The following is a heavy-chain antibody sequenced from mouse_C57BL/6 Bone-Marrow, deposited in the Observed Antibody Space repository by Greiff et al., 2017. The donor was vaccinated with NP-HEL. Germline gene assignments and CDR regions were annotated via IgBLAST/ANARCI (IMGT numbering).Heavy chain of an antibody. CDR2: ISSGGDYI. D-gene: IGHD1-2*01. V-gene: IGHV5-9-1*02. CDR1: GFTFSSYA. CDR3: TSLTTAHSMDY. J-gene: IGHJ4*01. Sequence: EVKVVESGEGLVKPGGSLKLSCAASGFTFSSYAMSWVRQTPEKRLEWVAYISSGGDYIYYADTVKGRFTISRDNARNTLYLQMSSLKSEDTAMYYCTSLTTAHSMDYWGQGTSVTVSS.